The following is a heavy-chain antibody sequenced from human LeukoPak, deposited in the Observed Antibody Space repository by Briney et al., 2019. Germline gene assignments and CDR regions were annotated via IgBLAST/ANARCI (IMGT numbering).Heavy chain of an antibody. D-gene: IGHD3-3*01. CDR3: AKRNDFWSGYYPH. CDR1: GFTFSSYG. CDR2: IRYDGSNK. J-gene: IGHJ4*02. Sequence: GGSLRLSCAASGFTFSSYGMHWVRQAPGKGLEWVAFIRYDGSNKYYADSVKGRFTISRDNSKNTLYLQMNSLRAEDTAVYYCAKRNDFWSGYYPHWGQGTLVTVSS. V-gene: IGHV3-30*02.